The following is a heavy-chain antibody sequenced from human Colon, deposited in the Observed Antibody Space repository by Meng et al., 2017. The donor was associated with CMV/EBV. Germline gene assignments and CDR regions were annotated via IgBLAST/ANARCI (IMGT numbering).Heavy chain of an antibody. Sequence: GESLKISCAASGFSFSDYYMNWIRQAPGKGLEWISYITSSGNNLYYVDSVKGRFTISKDNVKKLLYLQMNSLRVEDTAVYYCARGYYGMDAWGQGTTVTVSS. CDR3: ARGYYGMDA. CDR2: ITSSGNNL. V-gene: IGHV3-11*04. CDR1: GFSFSDYY. J-gene: IGHJ6*02.